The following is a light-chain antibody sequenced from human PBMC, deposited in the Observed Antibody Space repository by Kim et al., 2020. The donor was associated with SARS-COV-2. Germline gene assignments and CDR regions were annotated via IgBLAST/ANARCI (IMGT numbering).Light chain of an antibody. J-gene: IGKJ2*03. CDR1: QSVSSY. Sequence: PATLSLSPGERATHSCRASQSVSSYLAWYQQKPGQAPRLLIYDASNRATGIPARFSGSGSGTDFTLTISSLEPEDFAVYYCQQRGSFGQGTKLEI. V-gene: IGKV3-11*01. CDR2: DAS. CDR3: QQRGS.